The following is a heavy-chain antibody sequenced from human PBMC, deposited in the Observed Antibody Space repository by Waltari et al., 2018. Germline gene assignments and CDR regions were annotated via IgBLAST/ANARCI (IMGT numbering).Heavy chain of an antibody. CDR3: ARTDCSSTSCYSDY. CDR1: GGSISSYY. D-gene: IGHD2-2*01. V-gene: IGHV4-59*01. CDR2: IYYSGST. Sequence: QVQLQESGPGLVKPSETLSLTCPVSGGSISSYYWSWIRQPPGKGLEWIGYIYYSGSTNYNPSLKSRVTISVDTSKNQFSLKLSSVTAADTAVYYCARTDCSSTSCYSDYWGQGTLVTVSS. J-gene: IGHJ4*02.